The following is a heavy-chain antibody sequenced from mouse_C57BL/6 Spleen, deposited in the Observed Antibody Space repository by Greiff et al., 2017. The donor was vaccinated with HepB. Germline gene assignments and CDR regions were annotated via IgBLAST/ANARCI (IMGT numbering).Heavy chain of an antibody. J-gene: IGHJ2*01. V-gene: IGHV1-80*01. CDR2: IYPGDGDT. CDR1: GYAFSSYW. CDR3: ARDPYYYGSSSGFDY. D-gene: IGHD1-1*01. Sequence: QVQLQQSGAELVKPGASVKISCKASGYAFSSYWMNWVKQRPGKGLEWIGQIYPGDGDTNYNGKFKGKATLTADKSSSTAYMQLSSLTSEDSAVYFCARDPYYYGSSSGFDYWGQGTTLTVSS.